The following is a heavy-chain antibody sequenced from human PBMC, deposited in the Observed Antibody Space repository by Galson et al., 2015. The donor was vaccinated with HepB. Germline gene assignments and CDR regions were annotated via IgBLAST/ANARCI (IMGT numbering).Heavy chain of an antibody. V-gene: IGHV1-69*02. CDR2: IIPILGIA. J-gene: IGHJ6*02. CDR1: GGTFSSYT. Sequence: SVKVSCKASGGTFSSYTISWVRQAPGQGLEWMGRIIPILGIANYAQKFQGRVTITADKSTSTAYMELSSLRSEDTAVYYCARVGFGEFEGPQTESYYYYGMDVWGQGTTVTVSS. D-gene: IGHD3-10*01. CDR3: ARVGFGEFEGPQTESYYYYGMDV.